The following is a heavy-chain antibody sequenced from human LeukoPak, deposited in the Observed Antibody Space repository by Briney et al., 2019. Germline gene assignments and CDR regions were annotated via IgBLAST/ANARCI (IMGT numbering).Heavy chain of an antibody. Sequence: PSETLSLTCTVSGGSISSYYWSWIRQPPGKGLEWIGYIYYSGSTNYNPSLKSRITISVDTSKSQFSLKLSSVTAADTAVYYCARGGSADFDYWGQGTLVTVSS. D-gene: IGHD6-25*01. CDR1: GGSISSYY. J-gene: IGHJ4*02. CDR2: IYYSGST. CDR3: ARGGSADFDY. V-gene: IGHV4-59*01.